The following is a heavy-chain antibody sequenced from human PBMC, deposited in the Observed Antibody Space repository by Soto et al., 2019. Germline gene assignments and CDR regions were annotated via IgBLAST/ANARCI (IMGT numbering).Heavy chain of an antibody. CDR2: IDKVGTDS. CDR1: EFTFSGRS. Sequence: EVQLMESGGGLVQPGGSLRLSCAASEFTFSGRSVHWVRQAPGKGLVWVSGIDKVGTDSTYADSVKGRFTSSRGNAKNTVYLQMNSLSVEDTAVYYCARGWFGPDVWGKGTTVTVSS. V-gene: IGHV3-74*01. J-gene: IGHJ6*03. D-gene: IGHD3-10*01. CDR3: ARGWFGPDV.